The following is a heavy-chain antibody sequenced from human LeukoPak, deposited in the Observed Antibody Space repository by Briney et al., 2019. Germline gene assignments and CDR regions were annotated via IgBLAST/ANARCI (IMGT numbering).Heavy chain of an antibody. CDR1: GGXISPYF. CDR2: IYHSGNT. V-gene: IGHV4-59*08. CDR3: ARHALLVGVTNRDAFDI. J-gene: IGHJ3*02. D-gene: IGHD1-26*01. Sequence: PSETLSLTCTVSGGXISPYFWSWIRQPPGKGMEWIGDIYHSGNTDYNPSLKSRVTISVDTSKNHFSLKLSSVTAADTAVYYCARHALLVGVTNRDAFDIWGQGTMVTVSS.